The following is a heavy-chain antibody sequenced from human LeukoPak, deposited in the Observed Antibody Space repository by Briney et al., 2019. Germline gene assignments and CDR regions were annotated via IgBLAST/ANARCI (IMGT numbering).Heavy chain of an antibody. CDR3: AKDFGYCGSSSCSDYFDY. V-gene: IGHV3-30*02. Sequence: GGSLRLSCAASGFTFSIYSMSWVRQAPGKGLEWVGSIRSAGSNKYYADSVKGRFTISRDNAKNTLYLQMSSLRAEDTAVYYCAKDFGYCGSSSCSDYFDYWGQGTLVTVSS. CDR1: GFTFSIYS. J-gene: IGHJ4*02. D-gene: IGHD2-15*01. CDR2: IRSAGSNK.